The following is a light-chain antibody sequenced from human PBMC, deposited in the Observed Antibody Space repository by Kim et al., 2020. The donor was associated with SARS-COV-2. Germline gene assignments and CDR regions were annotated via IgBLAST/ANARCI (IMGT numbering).Light chain of an antibody. J-gene: IGLJ2*01. V-gene: IGLV3-19*01. Sequence: VALGKIGRIICDGDSLETYYATRYHQKPGQATILVIYRKNNRPSGIPDRFSGSSSRNTASLTITGTQAGDEADYYCHSRDSNDTVVLGGGTQLTVL. CDR2: RKN. CDR1: SLETYY. CDR3: HSRDSNDTVV.